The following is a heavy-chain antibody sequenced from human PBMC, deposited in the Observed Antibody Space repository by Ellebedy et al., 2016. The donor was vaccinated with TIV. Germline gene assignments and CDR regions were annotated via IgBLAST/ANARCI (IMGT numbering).Heavy chain of an antibody. V-gene: IGHV3-7*01. D-gene: IGHD1-14*01. J-gene: IGHJ3*01. CDR2: IKEDGSEK. Sequence: GESLKISCAASGFTFSDYYMSWIRQAPGKGLEWVANIKEDGSEKYYVDSVKGRFTLSRDNSKNSVFLQMNSLRAEDTAVYYCATAVPDDDGFDLWGQGTMVTVSS. CDR1: GFTFSDYY. CDR3: ATAVPDDDGFDL.